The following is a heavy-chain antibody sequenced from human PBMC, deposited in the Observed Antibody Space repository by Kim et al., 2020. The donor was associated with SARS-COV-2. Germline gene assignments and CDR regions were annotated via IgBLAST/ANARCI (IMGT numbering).Heavy chain of an antibody. V-gene: IGHV1-2*05. D-gene: IGHD3-22*01. Sequence: ASVKVSCKASGYSFTGYYIHWVRQAPGQGLEWMGRINPISGGTNYAQKFQGRVTMTRDTSSTTAYMELSSLRSDDTVVYYCARGVYSDTRGSNDAFDIWGQGTKVTVSS. CDR2: INPISGGT. CDR1: GYSFTGYY. CDR3: ARGVYSDTRGSNDAFDI. J-gene: IGHJ3*02.